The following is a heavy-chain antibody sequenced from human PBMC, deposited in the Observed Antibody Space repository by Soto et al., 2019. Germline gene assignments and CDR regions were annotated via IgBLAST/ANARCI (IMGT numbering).Heavy chain of an antibody. V-gene: IGHV3-66*01. CDR2: IYSGGST. Sequence: EVQLVESGGGLVQPGGSLRLSCAASGFTVSSNYKSWVRQAPGKGLEWVSVIYSGGSTYYADSVKGRFTISRDNSKNAXYRXMNSLRAEDTAVYYCASANYGSGSYDSYYYYGMDVWGQGTTVTVSS. D-gene: IGHD3-10*01. J-gene: IGHJ6*02. CDR3: ASANYGSGSYDSYYYYGMDV. CDR1: GFTVSSNY.